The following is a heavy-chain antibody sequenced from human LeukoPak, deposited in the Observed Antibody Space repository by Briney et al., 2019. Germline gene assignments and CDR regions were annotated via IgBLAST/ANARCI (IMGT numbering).Heavy chain of an antibody. D-gene: IGHD1-26*01. CDR3: ARVLESGSYYGGDTWFDP. Sequence: ASVKVSCKASGYTFTSYGISWVRQAPGQGLEWMGWISAYNGSTNYAQKLQGRVTMTTDTSTSTAYMELRSLRRDDTAVYYCARVLESGSYYGGDTWFDPWGQGTLVTVSS. CDR2: ISAYNGST. V-gene: IGHV1-18*01. J-gene: IGHJ5*02. CDR1: GYTFTSYG.